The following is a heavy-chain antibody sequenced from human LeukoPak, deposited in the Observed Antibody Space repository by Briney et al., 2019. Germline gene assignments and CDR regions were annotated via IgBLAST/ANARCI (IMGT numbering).Heavy chain of an antibody. CDR1: GFAFSSQA. V-gene: IGHV3-23*01. D-gene: IGHD6-19*01. CDR3: AKDARRTDGWYFFDH. J-gene: IGHJ4*02. CDR2: ISDSGSLT. Sequence: HTGGSLRLSCVASGFAFSSQAMGWVRQAPGKGLEWVSVISDSGSLTYYADAVKGRFTIPRDNSKNTLFLELNSLRAEDTAVYYCAKDARRTDGWYFFDHWGQGTLVTVSS.